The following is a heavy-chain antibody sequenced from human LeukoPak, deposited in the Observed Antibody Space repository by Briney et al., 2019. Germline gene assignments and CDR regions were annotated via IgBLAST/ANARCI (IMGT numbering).Heavy chain of an antibody. CDR1: GFTFSSYA. CDR3: ARGPSGAVTTLKCSTYFDL. Sequence: PGGSLRLSCAASGFTFSSYAMNWVRQAPGKGLEWVSVISGSGTSTYYADSVKGRFTISRDNAKNSLYLQMNSLRAEDTAVYYCARGPSGAVTTLKCSTYFDLWGRGTLVTVSS. J-gene: IGHJ2*01. V-gene: IGHV3-23*01. CDR2: ISGSGTST. D-gene: IGHD4-17*01.